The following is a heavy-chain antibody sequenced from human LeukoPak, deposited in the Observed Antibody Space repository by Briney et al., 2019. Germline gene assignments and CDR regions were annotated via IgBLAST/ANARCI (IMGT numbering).Heavy chain of an antibody. CDR3: ARDRIRGAPDYFDY. V-gene: IGHV3-30*03. D-gene: IGHD3-10*01. Sequence: PGRSLRLSCAASGFTFSNYAMHWVRQAPRKGLDWVAVVAYDGSIAYYADSVRGRFTISRDDSKNTLYLQMNSLRTEDTAVYYCARDRIRGAPDYFDYWGQGTLVTVSS. J-gene: IGHJ4*02. CDR2: VAYDGSIA. CDR1: GFTFSNYA.